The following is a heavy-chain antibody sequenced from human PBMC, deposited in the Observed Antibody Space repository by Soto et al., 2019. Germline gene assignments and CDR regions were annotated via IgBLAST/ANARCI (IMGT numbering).Heavy chain of an antibody. Sequence: SVKVSCKASGGTFSIYAITWVRQAPGQGLEWMGGIIPFYDIVKYSQKLQGRVTITADESTSTAYMDLSSLRSEDTAVYYCAISLYSSICYHSGNSYYYSGMDVWGQGTRVTVS. V-gene: IGHV1-69*13. D-gene: IGHD6-13*01. CDR2: IIPFYDIV. J-gene: IGHJ6*02. CDR3: AISLYSSICYHSGNSYYYSGMDV. CDR1: GGTFSIYA.